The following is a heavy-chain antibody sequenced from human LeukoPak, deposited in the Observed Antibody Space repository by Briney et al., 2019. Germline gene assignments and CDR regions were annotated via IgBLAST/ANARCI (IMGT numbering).Heavy chain of an antibody. Sequence: GGSLRLSCAASGFTFSSYAMHWVRQAPGKGLEWVAAISYDGSNKYYADSVKGRFTISRDNSKNTLYLQMNSLRAEDTAVYYCARDGVIVGATTFYYFDYWGQGTLVTVSS. J-gene: IGHJ4*02. V-gene: IGHV3-30-3*01. CDR2: ISYDGSNK. CDR1: GFTFSSYA. CDR3: ARDGVIVGATTFYYFDY. D-gene: IGHD1-26*01.